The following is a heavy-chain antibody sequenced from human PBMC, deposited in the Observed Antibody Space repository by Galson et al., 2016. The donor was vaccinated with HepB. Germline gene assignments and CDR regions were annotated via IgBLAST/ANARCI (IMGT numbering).Heavy chain of an antibody. CDR3: ALSNSGWMDAFDI. D-gene: IGHD2/OR15-2a*01. CDR2: IDWNADK. CDR1: GFSLSSSAMC. J-gene: IGHJ3*02. Sequence: PALVKPTQTLTLTCTFSGFSLSSSAMCVSWIRQPPGKALEWLALIDWNADKYYTTSLKTRLTISKDTSKNQVVLTMTNMDPVDTATYYCALSNSGWMDAFDIWGQGTMVTVSS. V-gene: IGHV2-70*01.